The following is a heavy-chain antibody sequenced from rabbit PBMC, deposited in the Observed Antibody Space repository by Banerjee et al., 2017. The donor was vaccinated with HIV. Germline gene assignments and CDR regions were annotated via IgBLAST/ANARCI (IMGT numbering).Heavy chain of an antibody. V-gene: IGHV1S45*01. J-gene: IGHJ4*01. CDR2: INTSSGNT. Sequence: QEQLEESGGDLVKPKGSLTLTCTASGFSFSNKYVMCWVRQAPGKGLEWIACINTSSGNTVYASWAKGRFTISRTSSTTVTLQMTSLTAADTATYFCARDYVGDSYSAFDLWGPGTLVTVS. CDR1: GFSFSNKYV. D-gene: IGHD8-1*01. CDR3: ARDYVGDSYSAFDL.